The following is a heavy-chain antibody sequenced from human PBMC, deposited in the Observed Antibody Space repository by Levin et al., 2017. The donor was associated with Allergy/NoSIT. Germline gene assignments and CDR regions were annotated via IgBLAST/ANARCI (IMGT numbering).Heavy chain of an antibody. J-gene: IGHJ4*02. CDR1: GFTFSSYG. CDR3: AKERRTADLDY. Sequence: PGGSLRLSCAASGFTFSSYGMHWVRQAPGKGLDWVAVISYDGSNKYYADSVKGRFSISRDNSKNTLYLQMNSLRTEDTAMYYCAKERRTADLDYWGQGTLVTVSS. D-gene: IGHD7-27*01. V-gene: IGHV3-30*18. CDR2: ISYDGSNK.